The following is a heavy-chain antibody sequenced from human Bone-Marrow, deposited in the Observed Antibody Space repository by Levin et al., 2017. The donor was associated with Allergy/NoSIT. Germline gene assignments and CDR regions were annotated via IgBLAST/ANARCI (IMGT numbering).Heavy chain of an antibody. V-gene: IGHV3-33*01. CDR3: TRDRGEWGQFYFDY. CDR1: GFTFSAFG. Sequence: GGSLRLSCAASGFTFSAFGMHWVRQAPGRGLEWLAVISYDGGHKFYSDSVKGRFTISRDNSKNTHYLQMNSLRAEDTDVYYCTRDRGEWGQFYFDYWGQGILVTVSS. J-gene: IGHJ4*02. D-gene: IGHD1-26*01. CDR2: ISYDGGHK.